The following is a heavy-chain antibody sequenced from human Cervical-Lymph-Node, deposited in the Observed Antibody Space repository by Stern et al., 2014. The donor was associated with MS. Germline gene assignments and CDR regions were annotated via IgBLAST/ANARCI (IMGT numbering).Heavy chain of an antibody. CDR2: ISGYNDNT. V-gene: IGHV1-18*01. CDR3: ARDPRIAVAGTGGGFDP. Sequence: QLVESGAEVKKPGASVKVSCKSSGYTFSSYGISWVRQAPGQGLEWMGWISGYNDNTNYVEKFQGRVTMTTDTSTSTAYMELRSLTSDDTAVYYCARDPRIAVAGTGGGFDPWGQGTLVTVSS. CDR1: GYTFSSYG. D-gene: IGHD6-19*01. J-gene: IGHJ5*02.